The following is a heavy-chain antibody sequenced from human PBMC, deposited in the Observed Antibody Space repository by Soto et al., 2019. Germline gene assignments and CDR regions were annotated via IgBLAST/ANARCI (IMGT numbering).Heavy chain of an antibody. CDR3: ARVCGGDCHYGMDV. Sequence: QVQLQESGPGLVKPSQTLSLTCTVSGGSISSGGYYWSWIRQHPGKGLEWIGYIYYRGSTYYNPSLKSRVTISVDTSKNHFAPTLSSVTAADTAVYYCARVCGGDCHYGMDVWGHGTTVTVSS. CDR1: GGSISSGGYY. V-gene: IGHV4-31*03. D-gene: IGHD2-21*02. CDR2: IYYRGST. J-gene: IGHJ6*02.